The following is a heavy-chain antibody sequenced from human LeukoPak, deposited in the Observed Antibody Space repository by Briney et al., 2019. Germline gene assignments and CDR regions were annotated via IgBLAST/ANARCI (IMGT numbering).Heavy chain of an antibody. D-gene: IGHD4-17*01. CDR2: INWKTGAT. Sequence: GGSLRLSCAASGFTFDDYGMSWVRQAPGKGLEWLSGINWKTGATGYSDSVKGRFTISRDNSKNTLYLQMNSLRAEDTAVYYCAKDLTTVTTQGDYWGQGTLVTVSS. J-gene: IGHJ4*02. CDR3: AKDLTTVTTQGDY. CDR1: GFTFDDYG. V-gene: IGHV3-20*04.